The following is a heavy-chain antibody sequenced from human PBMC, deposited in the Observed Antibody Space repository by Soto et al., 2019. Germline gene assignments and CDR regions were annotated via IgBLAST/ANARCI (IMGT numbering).Heavy chain of an antibody. CDR3: ARDPEIIKYGSGSYSPSGFDP. CDR2: IYYSGST. Sequence: TLSLTCTVSGGSISSGGYYWSWIRQHPGKGLEWIGYIYYSGSTYYNPSLKSRVTISVDTSKNQFSLKLSSVTAADTAVYYCARDPEIIKYGSGSYSPSGFDPWGQGTLVTVSS. D-gene: IGHD3-10*01. J-gene: IGHJ5*02. V-gene: IGHV4-31*02. CDR1: GGSISSGGYY.